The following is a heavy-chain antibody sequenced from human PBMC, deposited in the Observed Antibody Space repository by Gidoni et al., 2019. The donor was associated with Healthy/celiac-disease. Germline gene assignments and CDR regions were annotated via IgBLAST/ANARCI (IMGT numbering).Heavy chain of an antibody. CDR3: AWTYSGSSILDI. CDR1: GFTFSSYS. Sequence: EVQLVECGGGLVTPGGSLRLCCAASGFTFSSYSMNWVRQAPGKGLGWFSSISSNSSYISYADSVKGRFTISRDNAKNSLYLQMNSLRAEDTAVYYCAWTYSGSSILDIWGQGTMVTVSS. J-gene: IGHJ3*02. D-gene: IGHD3-10*01. V-gene: IGHV3-21*01. CDR2: ISSNSSYI.